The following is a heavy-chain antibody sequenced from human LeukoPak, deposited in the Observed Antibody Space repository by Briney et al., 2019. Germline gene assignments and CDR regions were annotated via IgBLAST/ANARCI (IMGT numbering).Heavy chain of an antibody. D-gene: IGHD3-16*01. CDR3: ARDKVGPSLYYFDY. V-gene: IGHV4-61*02. CDR2: IYTSGST. Sequence: SETLSLTCTVSGGPVTSGSYYWSWIRQPAGKGLEWIGRIYTSGSTNYNPSLKSRVTMSVDTSKNQFSLKLSSVTAADTAVYYCARDKVGPSLYYFDYWGQGTLVTVSS. J-gene: IGHJ4*02. CDR1: GGPVTSGSYY.